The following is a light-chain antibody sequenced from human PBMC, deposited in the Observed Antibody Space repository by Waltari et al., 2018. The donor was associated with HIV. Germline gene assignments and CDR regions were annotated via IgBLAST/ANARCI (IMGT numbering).Light chain of an antibody. CDR3: CSYTKLTTHYVL. CDR1: TTTIGGYNY. J-gene: IGLJ2*01. CDR2: GVS. Sequence: QSALTQPAPQSGSPGPPIPITCTGTTTTIGGYNYVSWYHRPPDNPPKLIIFGVSNRPSGISSRFSGSKSGNTASLTISGLQAEYEADYYCCSYTKLTTHYVLFGGGTKLTVL. V-gene: IGLV2-14*03.